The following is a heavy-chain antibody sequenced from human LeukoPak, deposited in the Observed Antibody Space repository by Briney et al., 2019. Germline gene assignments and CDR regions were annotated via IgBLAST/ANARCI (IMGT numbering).Heavy chain of an antibody. CDR1: GYTLTELS. Sequence: GASVKVSCKVSGYTLTELSMHWVRQAPGKGLEWMGGFDPEDGETIYAQKFQGRVTMTEDTSTDTAYMELSSLRSEDTAVYYCATAGGPYGSGSYHGDYFDYWGQGTLVTVSS. J-gene: IGHJ4*02. CDR3: ATAGGPYGSGSYHGDYFDY. CDR2: FDPEDGET. D-gene: IGHD3-10*01. V-gene: IGHV1-24*01.